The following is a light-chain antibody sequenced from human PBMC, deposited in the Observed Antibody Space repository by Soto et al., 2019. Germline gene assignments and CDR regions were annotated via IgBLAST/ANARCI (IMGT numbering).Light chain of an antibody. J-gene: IGKJ2*01. CDR3: QQYGSSPT. Sequence: EIVLTQSPGTLSLSPGERATLSCRASQSVSSSYLAWYQQKPGQAPRLLIYGASSRATGITDRFSGSGSGTDFTLTISRLEPEDFAVYYCQQYGSSPTFGQGTQREIK. CDR2: GAS. CDR1: QSVSSSY. V-gene: IGKV3-20*01.